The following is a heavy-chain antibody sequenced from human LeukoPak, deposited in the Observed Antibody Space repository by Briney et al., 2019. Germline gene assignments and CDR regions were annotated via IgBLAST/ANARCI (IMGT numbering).Heavy chain of an antibody. V-gene: IGHV4-39*01. CDR2: IYYSGRT. J-gene: IGHJ6*02. D-gene: IGHD6-19*01. CDR1: GGSISSSSYY. Sequence: SETLSLTCTVSGGSISSSSYYWGWIRQPPGKGLEWIGNIYYSGRTYYNPPLKSRVTISVDTSKNQFSLKLSSVTATDTAVYYCAGPQGATRQWLAGSYKYGMDVWGQGTTVTVS. CDR3: AGPQGATRQWLAGSYKYGMDV.